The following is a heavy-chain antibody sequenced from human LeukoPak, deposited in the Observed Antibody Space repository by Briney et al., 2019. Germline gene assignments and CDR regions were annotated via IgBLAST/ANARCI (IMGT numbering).Heavy chain of an antibody. D-gene: IGHD1-7*01. J-gene: IGHJ4*02. CDR1: GFTFSSYG. Sequence: GGSLRLSCAASGFTFSSYGMHWVRQAPGKGLEWVAVISYDGSNKFYADSVKGRFTISRDNSKSTLYLQMNSLRAEDTAVYYCARDLARAGTTDPFVKWGQGTLVTVSS. CDR3: ARDLARAGTTDPFVK. CDR2: ISYDGSNK. V-gene: IGHV3-30*03.